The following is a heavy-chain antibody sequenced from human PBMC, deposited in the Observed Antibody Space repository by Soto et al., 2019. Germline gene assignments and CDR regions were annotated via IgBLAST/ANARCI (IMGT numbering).Heavy chain of an antibody. CDR2: INHGGST. V-gene: IGHV4-34*02. Sequence: QVQLQQWGAGLLKPSETLSLSCAVYGGSFSAYYWSWIRQPPGKGLEWIGEINHGGSTNYNPSLKSRVTISLDTPKNQFSLMLNSVTAADTAVYYCARGYGSGSYWAYWGQGTLVTVSS. CDR1: GGSFSAYY. CDR3: ARGYGSGSYWAY. J-gene: IGHJ4*02. D-gene: IGHD3-10*01.